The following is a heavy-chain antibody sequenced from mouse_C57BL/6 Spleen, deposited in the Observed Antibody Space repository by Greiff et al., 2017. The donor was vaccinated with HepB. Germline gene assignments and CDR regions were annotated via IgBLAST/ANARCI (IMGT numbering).Heavy chain of an antibody. CDR3: ARDYDYDAGLAY. CDR1: GYTFTDYN. Sequence: VQLQQSGPELVKPGASVKMSCKASGYTFTDYNMHWVKQSHGKSLEWIGYINPNNGGTSYNQKFKGKATLTVNKSSSTAYMELRSLTSEDSAVYYCARDYDYDAGLAYWGQGTLVTVSA. CDR2: INPNNGGT. D-gene: IGHD2-4*01. V-gene: IGHV1-22*01. J-gene: IGHJ3*01.